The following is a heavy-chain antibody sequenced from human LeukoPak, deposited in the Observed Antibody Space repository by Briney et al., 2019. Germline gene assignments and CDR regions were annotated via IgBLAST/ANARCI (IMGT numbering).Heavy chain of an antibody. V-gene: IGHV1-8*01. CDR3: ARVREVTFGGVILYYFDY. J-gene: IGHJ4*02. D-gene: IGHD3-16*02. Sequence: ASVKVSCKASGYTFTSYDINWVRQATGQGLEWMGWMTPNSGNTGYAQKFQGRVTMTRNTSISTAYMELSSLRSEDTAVYYCARVREVTFGGVILYYFDYWGQGTLVTVSS. CDR1: GYTFTSYD. CDR2: MTPNSGNT.